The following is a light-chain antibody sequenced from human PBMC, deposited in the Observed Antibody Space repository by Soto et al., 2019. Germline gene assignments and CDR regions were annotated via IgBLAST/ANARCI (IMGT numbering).Light chain of an antibody. CDR3: QKRSNWPQIT. V-gene: IGKV3-11*01. CDR2: DAY. CDR1: QSVSSY. J-gene: IGKJ5*01. Sequence: EILLTQSPGTLSLSPWERATPSCRASQSVSSYLAWYQQKPGQAPRLLIYDAYNRATGIPARFSGSGSGTDFTLTIRRLEPEDFAVYYCQKRSNWPQITLGTGQRLELK.